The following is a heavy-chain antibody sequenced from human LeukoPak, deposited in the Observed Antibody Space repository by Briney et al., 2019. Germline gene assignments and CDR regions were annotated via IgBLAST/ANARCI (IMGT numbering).Heavy chain of an antibody. Sequence: SETLSLTCTVSGGSISNYYWSWIRQPPGKGLEWIGYIYYSGSTNYNPSLKSRVTISIDTSKNQFSLKLSSVTAADTAVYYCARLANYDFWRGPYPHDAFDIWGQGTVVTVSS. CDR2: IYYSGST. J-gene: IGHJ3*02. CDR1: GGSISNYY. CDR3: ARLANYDFWRGPYPHDAFDI. D-gene: IGHD3-3*01. V-gene: IGHV4-59*08.